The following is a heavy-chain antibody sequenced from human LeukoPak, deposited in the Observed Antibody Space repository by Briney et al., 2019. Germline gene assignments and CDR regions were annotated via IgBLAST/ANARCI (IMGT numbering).Heavy chain of an antibody. J-gene: IGHJ5*02. CDR2: ISSDGSHR. CDR3: AKASPIAAAES. V-gene: IGHV3-30*18. D-gene: IGHD6-13*01. CDR1: GFTFSNYD. Sequence: GGSLRLSCAASGFTFSNYDMHWVRQAPGKGLEWVSVISSDGSHRYYADSVKGRFTISRDTSKNTLYLQMNSLRAEDTAVYYCAKASPIAAAESWGQGTLVTVSS.